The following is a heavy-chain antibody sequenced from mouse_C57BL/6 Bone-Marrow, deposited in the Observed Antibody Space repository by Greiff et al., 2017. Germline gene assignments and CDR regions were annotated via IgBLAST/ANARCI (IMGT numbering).Heavy chain of an antibody. CDR2: ISNGGGST. CDR3: ARHRTTVNYFDY. V-gene: IGHV5-12*01. CDR1: GFTFSDYY. Sequence: EVMLVESGGGLVQPGGSLKLSCAASGFTFSDYYMYWVRQTPEKRLEWVAYISNGGGSTYYPDTVKGRFTISRDNAKNTLYLQMSRLKSEDTAMYYCARHRTTVNYFDYWGQGTTLTVSS. D-gene: IGHD1-1*01. J-gene: IGHJ2*01.